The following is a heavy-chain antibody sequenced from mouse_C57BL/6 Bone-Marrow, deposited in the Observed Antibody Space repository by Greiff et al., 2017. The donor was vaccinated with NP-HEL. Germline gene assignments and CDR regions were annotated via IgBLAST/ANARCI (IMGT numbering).Heavy chain of an antibody. CDR2: IDPETGGT. CDR3: TRERKFP. Sequence: QVQLKESGAELVRPGASVTLSCKASGYTFTDYEMHWVKQTPVHGLEWIGAIDPETGGTAYKQKFKGKAILTADKSSSTAYMELRSLTSEDSADYYCTRERKFPWGQGTTLTVSS. V-gene: IGHV1-15*01. J-gene: IGHJ2*01. CDR1: GYTFTDYE.